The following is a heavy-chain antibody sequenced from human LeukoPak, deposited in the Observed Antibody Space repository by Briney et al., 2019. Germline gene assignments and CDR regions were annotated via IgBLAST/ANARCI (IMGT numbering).Heavy chain of an antibody. CDR1: GFTVSSYA. V-gene: IGHV3-23*01. D-gene: IGHD4-23*01. CDR3: AKDLGGGLRWDMFDY. CDR2: ISGSGGST. Sequence: PGGSLRLSCAASGFTVSSYAMSWVRQAPGKGLEWVSAISGSGGSTYYADSVKGRFTISRDNSKNTLYLQMNSLRAEDTAVYYCAKDLGGGLRWDMFDYWGQGTLVTVSS. J-gene: IGHJ4*02.